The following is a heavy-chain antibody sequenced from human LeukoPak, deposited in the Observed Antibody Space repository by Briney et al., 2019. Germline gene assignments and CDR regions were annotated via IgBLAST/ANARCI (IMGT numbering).Heavy chain of an antibody. CDR1: GFTFSSYG. D-gene: IGHD4-17*01. CDR3: ARDFAGGYGARQYYYYMDV. CDR2: ISGSGGST. V-gene: IGHV3-23*01. J-gene: IGHJ6*03. Sequence: GGSLRLSCAASGFTFSSYGMSWVRQAPGKGLEGVSAISGSGGSTYYADSVKGRFTISRDNSKNTLYLQMNSLRAEDTALYYCARDFAGGYGARQYYYYMDVWGNGTAVTVSS.